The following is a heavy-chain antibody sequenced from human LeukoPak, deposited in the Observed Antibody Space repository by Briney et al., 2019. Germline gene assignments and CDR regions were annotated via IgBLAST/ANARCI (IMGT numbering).Heavy chain of an antibody. J-gene: IGHJ4*02. CDR1: GGSISSYY. CDR2: IYYSGST. CDR3: ARDLHY. Sequence: PSETLSLTCTVSGGSISSYYWSWIRQPPGKGLEWIGYIYYSGSTNYNPSPKSRVTISVDTSKDQFSLKLSSVTAADTAVYYCARDLHYWGQGTLVTVSS. V-gene: IGHV4-59*01.